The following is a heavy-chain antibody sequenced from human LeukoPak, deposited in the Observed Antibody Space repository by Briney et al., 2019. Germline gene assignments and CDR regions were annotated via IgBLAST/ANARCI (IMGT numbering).Heavy chain of an antibody. J-gene: IGHJ6*02. CDR1: GFTVSGNS. V-gene: IGHV3-53*01. CDR3: ARENNFGSGMDV. Sequence: GGSLRLSCAASGFTVSGNSMNWVRRAPGEGLQWVSVIYSGGNTYYADSVKGRFTISRDISKNTLYLQMNSLSAEDTAIYYCARENNFGSGMDVWGQGTTVTVSS. CDR2: IYSGGNT. D-gene: IGHD3-10*01.